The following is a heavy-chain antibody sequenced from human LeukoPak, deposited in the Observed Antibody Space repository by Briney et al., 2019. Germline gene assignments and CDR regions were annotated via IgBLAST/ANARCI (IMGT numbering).Heavy chain of an antibody. J-gene: IGHJ4*02. CDR3: ARAASQYYYGSGSYFFDY. D-gene: IGHD3-10*01. CDR1: GGSIGSYY. Sequence: SETLPLTCTVSGGSIGSYYWSWIRQPAGKGLEWIGRIYTSGSTNYNPSLKSRVTMSVDTSKNQFSLKPSSVTAADTAVYYCARAASQYYYGSGSYFFDYWGQGTLVTVSS. CDR2: IYTSGST. V-gene: IGHV4-4*07.